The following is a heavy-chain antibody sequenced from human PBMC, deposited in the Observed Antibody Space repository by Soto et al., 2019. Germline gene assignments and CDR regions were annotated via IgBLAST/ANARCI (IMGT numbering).Heavy chain of an antibody. Sequence: QVQLEQSGAEVKKPGASVKVSCKASGYKFTNHDINWVRQASGQGLEWMRWMNPDSGKTEYVRKFQDRDTFTRDTASNIGYMALSGLRAEGTTIYCCAIYTSSFSYFDFLGQGTLVTVS. D-gene: IGHD3-16*01. CDR1: GYKFTNHD. CDR3: AIYTSSFSYFDF. CDR2: MNPDSGKT. V-gene: IGHV1-8*01. J-gene: IGHJ4*02.